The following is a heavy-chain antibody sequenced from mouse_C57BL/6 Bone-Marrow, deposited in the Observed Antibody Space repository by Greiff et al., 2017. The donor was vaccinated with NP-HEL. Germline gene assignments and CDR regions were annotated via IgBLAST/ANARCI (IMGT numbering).Heavy chain of an antibody. J-gene: IGHJ2*01. CDR1: GYTFTDYE. D-gene: IGHD4-1*01. V-gene: IGHV1-15*01. Sequence: QVQLQQSGAELVRPGASVTLSCKASGYTFTDYEMHWVKQTPVHGLEWIGAIDPETGGTAYNQKFKGKAILTADKSSSTAYMGLRSLTSEDSAVYYCTRWGWDEDFDYWGQGTTLTVSS. CDR3: TRWGWDEDFDY. CDR2: IDPETGGT.